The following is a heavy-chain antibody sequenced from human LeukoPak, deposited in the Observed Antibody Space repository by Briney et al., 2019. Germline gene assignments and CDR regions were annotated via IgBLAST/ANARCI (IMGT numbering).Heavy chain of an antibody. CDR1: GFTFSSYS. D-gene: IGHD3-10*01. J-gene: IGHJ4*02. V-gene: IGHV3-21*04. CDR3: ARGLYTMIRGVIIY. Sequence: GGSLRLSCAASGFTFSSYSMNWVRQAPGKGLEWVSSISSSSSYIYYADSVKGRFTISRDNAKNSLYLQMNSLRSEDTAVYYCARGLYTMIRGVIIYWGQGTLVTVSS. CDR2: ISSSSSYI.